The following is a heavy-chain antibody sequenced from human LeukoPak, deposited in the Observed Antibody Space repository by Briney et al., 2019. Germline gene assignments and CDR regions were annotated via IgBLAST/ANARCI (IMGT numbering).Heavy chain of an antibody. CDR3: ARDHHDSSGCPY. V-gene: IGHV3-21*01. J-gene: IGHJ4*02. Sequence: GGSLRLSCAASGFTFSSYSMNWVRQAPGKGLEWVSSISSSSSYIYYADSVKGRFTISRDNAKNSLYLQMNSLRAEDTAVYYCARDHHDSSGCPYWGQGTLVTVSS. CDR1: GFTFSSYS. CDR2: ISSSSSYI. D-gene: IGHD3-22*01.